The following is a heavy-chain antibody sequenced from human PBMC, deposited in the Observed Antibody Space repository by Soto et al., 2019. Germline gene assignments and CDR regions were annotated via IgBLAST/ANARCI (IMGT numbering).Heavy chain of an antibody. CDR1: GFTFSSCA. D-gene: IGHD3-22*01. J-gene: IGHJ6*02. CDR3: ASGSVGSSSGFYYYYAMDV. CDR2: IIDSGAST. V-gene: IGHV3-23*01. Sequence: GGSRRLSCAASGFTFSSCAMGWVRQAPGKGLEWVSDIIDSGASTYYADSVKGRFTGSRDNYKNTMYLQMNSLRAEDTAVYYCASGSVGSSSGFYYYYAMDVWGQGTTVTVSS.